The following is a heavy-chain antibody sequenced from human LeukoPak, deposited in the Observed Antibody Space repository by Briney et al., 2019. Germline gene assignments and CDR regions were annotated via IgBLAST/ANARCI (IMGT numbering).Heavy chain of an antibody. J-gene: IGHJ4*02. CDR3: TTYRSGHY. V-gene: IGHV3-73*01. Sequence: GGSLRLSCAASGFTFSDSDIHWVRQASGKGLEWVGRITAKRSNYATAYTASVKGRFTISRHDSENTAYLQMNSLKTEDTALYYCTTYRSGHYWGQGTLVTVSS. D-gene: IGHD6-19*01. CDR2: ITAKRSNYAT. CDR1: GFTFSDSD.